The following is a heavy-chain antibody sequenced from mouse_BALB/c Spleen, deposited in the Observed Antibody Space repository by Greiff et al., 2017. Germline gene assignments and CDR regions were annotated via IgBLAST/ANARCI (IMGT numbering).Heavy chain of an antibody. CDR2: IDPSDSYT. CDR1: GYTFTSYW. V-gene: IGHV1S127*01. CDR3: TRAARAGAMDY. D-gene: IGHD3-1*01. J-gene: IGHJ4*01. Sequence: VQLQQPGAELVKPGASVKMSCKASGYTFTSYWMHWVKQRPGQGLEWIGVIDPSDSYTSYNQKFKGKATLTVDTSSSTAYMQLSSLTSEDSAVYYCTRAARAGAMDYWGQGTSVTVSS.